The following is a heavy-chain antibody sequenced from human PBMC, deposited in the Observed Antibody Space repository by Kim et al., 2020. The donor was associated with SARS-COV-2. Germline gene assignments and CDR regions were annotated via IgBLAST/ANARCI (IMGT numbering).Heavy chain of an antibody. D-gene: IGHD6-19*01. J-gene: IGHJ5*02. V-gene: IGHV4-34*01. Sequence: NPSPSPKSRVTISVDTSKNQFSLKLSSVTAADTAVYYCARRAYSSGWGDPWGQGTLVTVSS. CDR3: ARRAYSSGWGDP.